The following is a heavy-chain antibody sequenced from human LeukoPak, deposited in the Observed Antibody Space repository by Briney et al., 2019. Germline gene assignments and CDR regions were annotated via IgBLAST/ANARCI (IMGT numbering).Heavy chain of an antibody. CDR2: INTNTGNP. Sequence: ASVKVSCKASGYTFTSYAMNWVRQAPGQGLEWMGWINTNTGNPTYAQGFTGRFVFSLDTSVSTAYLQISSLKAEDTAVYYCARGLWTPGYYYYGMDVWGRGTTVTVSS. CDR1: GYTFTSYA. J-gene: IGHJ6*02. D-gene: IGHD3/OR15-3a*01. CDR3: ARGLWTPGYYYYGMDV. V-gene: IGHV7-4-1*02.